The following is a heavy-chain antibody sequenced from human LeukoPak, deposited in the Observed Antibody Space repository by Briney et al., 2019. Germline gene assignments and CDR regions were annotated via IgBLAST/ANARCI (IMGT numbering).Heavy chain of an antibody. J-gene: IGHJ4*02. CDR1: GFTFNNYS. Sequence: PGGSLRLSCVASGFTFNNYSMNWVRQAPGKGLEWVSSISSSSTYIYHADSVKGRFTISRDSAKSSLYLQMNSLRAEDTAVYYCARDSGIYRTIDYWGQGTLVTVSS. CDR2: ISSSSTYI. CDR3: ARDSGIYRTIDY. D-gene: IGHD1-26*01. V-gene: IGHV3-21*01.